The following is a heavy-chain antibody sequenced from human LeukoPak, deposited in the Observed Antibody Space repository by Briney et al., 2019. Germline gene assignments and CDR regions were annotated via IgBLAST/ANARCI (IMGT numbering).Heavy chain of an antibody. CDR2: ISYSGDRI. D-gene: IGHD5-12*01. CDR1: GFMYPLYS. V-gene: IGHV3-48*01. CDR3: ARYSKTYSGYDEGWFDP. Sequence: GGSLRLSCTTSGFMYPLYSMSWVRQSPGKGPELMSYISYSGDRIYYADSVKGRFTISRDNDKHSLYLQMNSLRAEDSAVYYCARYSKTYSGYDEGWFDPWGQGTLVTVSS. J-gene: IGHJ5*02.